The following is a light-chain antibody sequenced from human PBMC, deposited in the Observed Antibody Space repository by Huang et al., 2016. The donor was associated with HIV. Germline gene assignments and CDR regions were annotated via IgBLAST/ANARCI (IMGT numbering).Light chain of an antibody. Sequence: EIVLTQSPGTLSLSPGERATLSCRASQSVSAGYLAWYQQKPGQAPSLLIYGASSRATGIPDKFSGSGSGTDVTLTISRLEPEDFAVYYCQHYGSSPQTFGQGTKVEIK. CDR3: QHYGSSPQT. V-gene: IGKV3-20*01. CDR2: GAS. J-gene: IGKJ1*01. CDR1: QSVSAGY.